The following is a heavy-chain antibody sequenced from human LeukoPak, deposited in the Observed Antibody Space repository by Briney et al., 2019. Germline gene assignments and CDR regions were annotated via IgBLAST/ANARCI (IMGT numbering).Heavy chain of an antibody. CDR1: GFTFSSYG. CDR2: IRYDGSNK. V-gene: IGHV3-30*02. Sequence: PGGSLRLSCAASGFTFSSYGMHWVRQAPGKGLEWVAFIRYDGSNKYYADSVKGRFTISRDNSKNTLYLQMNSLRAEDTAVYYCAKDLIDSSSSVSAFDIWGQGTMVTVSS. J-gene: IGHJ3*02. CDR3: AKDLIDSSSSVSAFDI. D-gene: IGHD6-6*01.